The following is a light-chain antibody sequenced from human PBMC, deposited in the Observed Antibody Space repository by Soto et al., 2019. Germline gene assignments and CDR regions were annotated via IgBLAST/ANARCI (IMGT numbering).Light chain of an antibody. J-gene: IGKJ5*01. CDR2: GAS. Sequence: EIVLTQSPGTLSLSPGERATFSCRASQSVSSTYLAWYQQKPGQTPRLLVYGASSRATGIPDRFSGSGSGTDFTLTISSLEPEDFAVYYCQQRSNWPPITFGQGTRLEIK. V-gene: IGKV3D-20*02. CDR3: QQRSNWPPIT. CDR1: QSVSSTY.